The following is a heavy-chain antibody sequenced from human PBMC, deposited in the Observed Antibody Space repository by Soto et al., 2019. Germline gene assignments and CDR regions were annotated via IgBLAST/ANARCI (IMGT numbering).Heavy chain of an antibody. D-gene: IGHD5-18*01. CDR2: IYYSGST. V-gene: IGHV4-39*01. CDR1: GGSISSRSYY. CDR3: ARHDVSYGQYNWFDP. J-gene: IGHJ5*02. Sequence: SETLSLTCTVSGGSISSRSYYWGWIRQPPGKGLEWIGSIYYSGSTYYNQSLKSRVTISVDTSKNQFSLKLSSVTAADTAVYYCARHDVSYGQYNWFDPWGQGTLVTVSS.